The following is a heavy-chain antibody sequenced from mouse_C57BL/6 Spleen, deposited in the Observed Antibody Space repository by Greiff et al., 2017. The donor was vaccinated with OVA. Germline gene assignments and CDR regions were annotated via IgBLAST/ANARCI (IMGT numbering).Heavy chain of an antibody. J-gene: IGHJ1*03. V-gene: IGHV5-6*01. Sequence: EVKLVESGGDLVKPGGSLKLSCAASGFTFSSYGMSWVRQTPDKRLEWVATISSGGSYTYYPDSVKGRFTISRDNAKNTLYLQMSSLKSEDTAMYYCASHYGSSYDWYFDVWGTGTTVTVSS. CDR3: ASHYGSSYDWYFDV. CDR2: ISSGGSYT. D-gene: IGHD1-1*01. CDR1: GFTFSSYG.